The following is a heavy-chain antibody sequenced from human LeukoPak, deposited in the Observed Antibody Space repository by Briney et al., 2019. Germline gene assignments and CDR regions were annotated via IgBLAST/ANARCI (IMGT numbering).Heavy chain of an antibody. D-gene: IGHD2-2*02. Sequence: GGSLRLSCAASGFTFSRYSMNWVRQAPGKGLEWVSPISSSSSYIYYADSVKGRFTISRDNAKNSLYLQMNSLRAEDTAVYYCAREPDIVVVPAAIPDYWGQGTLVTVSS. V-gene: IGHV3-21*01. CDR2: ISSSSSYI. CDR1: GFTFSRYS. J-gene: IGHJ4*02. CDR3: AREPDIVVVPAAIPDY.